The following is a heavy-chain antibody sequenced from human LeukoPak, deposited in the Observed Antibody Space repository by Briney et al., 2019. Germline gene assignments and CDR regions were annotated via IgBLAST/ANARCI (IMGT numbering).Heavy chain of an antibody. D-gene: IGHD6-19*01. CDR2: IYHSGST. CDR3: VRVHSSGWYSSSYFDY. Sequence: SETLSLTCTVSGYSISRGYNWGWIRQPPGKGLEWIGSIYHSGSTYYNPSLQSRITISVDTSKNHFYLRLSSVTAADTAVYYCVRVHSSGWYSSSYFDYWGQGTLVTVSS. CDR1: GYSISRGYN. V-gene: IGHV4-38-2*02. J-gene: IGHJ4*02.